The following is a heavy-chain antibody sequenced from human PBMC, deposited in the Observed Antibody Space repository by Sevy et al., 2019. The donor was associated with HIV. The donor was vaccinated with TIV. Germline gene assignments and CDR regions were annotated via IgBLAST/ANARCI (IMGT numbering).Heavy chain of an antibody. CDR3: AGPILTYNNGWSYYDY. J-gene: IGHJ4*02. V-gene: IGHV4-39*01. D-gene: IGHD6-19*01. CDR1: GASISSSGYY. Sequence: SETLSLTCTVSGASISSSGYYWGWIRQPPGKWLEWIASINYSGSTFYNPSLKSRVTISADTSKNQFSLDLNSVTAADTAIYYCAGPILTYNNGWSYYDYWGQGTVVTVSS. CDR2: INYSGST.